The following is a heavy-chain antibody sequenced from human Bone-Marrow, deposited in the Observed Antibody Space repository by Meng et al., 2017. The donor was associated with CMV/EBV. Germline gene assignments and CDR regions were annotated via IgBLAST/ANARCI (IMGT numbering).Heavy chain of an antibody. CDR3: AKGPKITIFGVVIEGGMDV. D-gene: IGHD3-3*01. CDR1: GFTFSSYG. V-gene: IGHV3-33*06. CDR2: IWYDGSNK. J-gene: IGHJ6*02. Sequence: GESLKISCAASGFTFSSYGMHWVRQAPGKGLEWVAVIWYDGSNKYYADSVKGRFTISRDNSKSTLYLQMNSLRAEDTAVYYCAKGPKITIFGVVIEGGMDVWGQGTTVTVSS.